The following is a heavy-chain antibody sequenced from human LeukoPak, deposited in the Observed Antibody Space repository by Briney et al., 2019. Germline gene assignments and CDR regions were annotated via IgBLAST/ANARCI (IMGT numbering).Heavy chain of an antibody. D-gene: IGHD5-18*01. CDR1: EFPFSSNW. V-gene: IGHV3-7*05. Sequence: GGSLRLSCVASEFPFSSNWMSWVRQAPGKGLEWVAVITQDASEKYYVDSLKGRFIISRDNAQNSLYLQMNSLRVEDTAVYYCASTANNWFDPWGQGTLVTVSS. CDR2: ITQDASEK. J-gene: IGHJ5*02. CDR3: ASTANNWFDP.